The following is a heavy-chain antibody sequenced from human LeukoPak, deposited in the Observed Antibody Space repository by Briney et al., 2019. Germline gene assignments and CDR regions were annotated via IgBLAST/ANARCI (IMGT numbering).Heavy chain of an antibody. D-gene: IGHD2-15*01. CDR1: GFTFSSYA. J-gene: IGHJ3*02. CDR2: ISGSGGST. V-gene: IGHV3-23*01. CDR3: ARDPPGGWSPYAFDI. Sequence: GGSLRLSCAASGFTFSSYAMSWVRQAPGKGLEWVSAISGSGGSTYYADSVKGRFTISRDNAKNSLYLQMNSLRAEDTAVYYCARDPPGGWSPYAFDIWGQGTMVTVSS.